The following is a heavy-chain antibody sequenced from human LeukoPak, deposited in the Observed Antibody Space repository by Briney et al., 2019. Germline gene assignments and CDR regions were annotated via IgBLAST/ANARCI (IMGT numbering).Heavy chain of an antibody. CDR3: ARLATTVVAPADY. J-gene: IGHJ4*02. CDR2: IYHSGST. CDR1: GGSISSGGYY. D-gene: IGHD4-23*01. V-gene: IGHV4-30-2*01. Sequence: SETLSLTCTVSGGSISSGGYYWSWIRQPPGKGLEWIGYIYHSGSTYYNPSLKSRVTISVDRSKNQFSLKLSSVTAADTAVYYCARLATTVVAPADYWGQGTLVTVSS.